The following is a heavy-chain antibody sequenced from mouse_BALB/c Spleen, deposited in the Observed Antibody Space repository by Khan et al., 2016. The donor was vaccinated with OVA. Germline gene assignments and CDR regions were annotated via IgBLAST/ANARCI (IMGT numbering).Heavy chain of an antibody. D-gene: IGHD1-3*01. V-gene: IGHV1-7*01. CDR3: ARRGLNGIFVY. CDR2: IDPSTGYA. J-gene: IGHJ3*01. CDR1: GYSFITYW. Sequence: QVQLQQSGAELAKPGASLKMSCTASGYSFITYWIHWVKQRPGQGLEWIGYIDPSTGYAEYNQKFTDKATLTADKSSSTAYMQLTSLTSDDSAVYYCARRGLNGIFVYWGQGTLVTVSA.